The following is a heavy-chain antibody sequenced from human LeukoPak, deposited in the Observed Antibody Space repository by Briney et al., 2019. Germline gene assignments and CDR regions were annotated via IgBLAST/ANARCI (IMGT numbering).Heavy chain of an antibody. Sequence: ASVQVSCKASGGTFSSYAISWVRQAPGQGLEWMGGIIPIFGTANYAQKFQGRVTITTDESTSTAYMELSSLRSEDTAVYYCAREDRTCGGSSSLHCWGQGTLVTVSS. V-gene: IGHV1-69*05. J-gene: IGHJ4*02. CDR1: GGTFSSYA. CDR2: IIPIFGTA. D-gene: IGHD2-15*01. CDR3: AREDRTCGGSSSLHC.